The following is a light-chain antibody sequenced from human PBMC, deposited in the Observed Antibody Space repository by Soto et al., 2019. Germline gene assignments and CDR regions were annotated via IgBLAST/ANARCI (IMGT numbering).Light chain of an antibody. V-gene: IGKV3-11*01. CDR2: DAS. Sequence: EIVLTQSPATLSLSPGERATLSCRASQSVSTYLAWYQQKPGQAPRLLIYDASQRATAIPARFRGSGSGTDSTLTISSLEPEDFAVYYCQQRSNWLGTFGQGTKVEIK. CDR1: QSVSTY. CDR3: QQRSNWLGT. J-gene: IGKJ1*01.